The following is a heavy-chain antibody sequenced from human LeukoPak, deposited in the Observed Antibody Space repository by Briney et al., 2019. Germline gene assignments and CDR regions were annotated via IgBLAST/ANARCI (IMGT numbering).Heavy chain of an antibody. CDR2: ISSSSSTR. J-gene: IGHJ4*01. Sequence: GGSLRLSCAASGFTFSSYSMNWVRQAPGKGLEWVSYISSSSSTRYYADSVKGRFTISRDNAKNSLFLQMNSLRAEDTAVYYCTRGVYYYDGSGYPYYFD. CDR3: TRGVYYYDGSGYPYYFD. V-gene: IGHV3-48*01. CDR1: GFTFSSYS. D-gene: IGHD3-22*01.